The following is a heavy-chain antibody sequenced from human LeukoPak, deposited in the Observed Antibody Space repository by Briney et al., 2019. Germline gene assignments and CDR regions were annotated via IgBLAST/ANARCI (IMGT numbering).Heavy chain of an antibody. Sequence: ASVKVSCKTSGYTFADYYMHWVRQAPGQGLEWMGWINPSSGGTNYAQKFQGRVIMTRDTSISTAYMEVSGLRSDDTAVYYCARDHQDFWSGHYFYYYGMDVWGQGTMVTVSS. V-gene: IGHV1-2*02. J-gene: IGHJ6*02. D-gene: IGHD3-3*01. CDR2: INPSSGGT. CDR3: ARDHQDFWSGHYFYYYGMDV. CDR1: GYTFADYY.